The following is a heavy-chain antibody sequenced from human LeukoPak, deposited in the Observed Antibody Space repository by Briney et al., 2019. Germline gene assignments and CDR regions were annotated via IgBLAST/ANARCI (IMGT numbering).Heavy chain of an antibody. Sequence: ASVKVSCKASGYPFTGYFMHWVRQAPGQGLEWTGWLNPSSGGTNYAQKFQGRVTMTRDTSISTAYMELNTLRSDDTAVYYCAADGYNYPGYWGQGTLVTVSS. D-gene: IGHD5-24*01. CDR2: LNPSSGGT. CDR3: AADGYNYPGY. J-gene: IGHJ4*02. CDR1: GYPFTGYF. V-gene: IGHV1-2*02.